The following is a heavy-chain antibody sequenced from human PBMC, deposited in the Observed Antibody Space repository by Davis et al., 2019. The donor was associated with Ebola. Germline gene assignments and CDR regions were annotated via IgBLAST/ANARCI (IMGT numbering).Heavy chain of an antibody. Sequence: GESLKISCAASGFTFSSYGMHWVRQAPGKGLEWVAFIRYDGGNKYYADSVKGRFTISRDNSKNTLHLQMNSLRVEDTAVYYCAKMIRGVPAAIFSDLDYWGQGTLVTVSS. D-gene: IGHD2-2*02. CDR2: IRYDGGNK. J-gene: IGHJ4*02. CDR1: GFTFSSYG. V-gene: IGHV3-30*02. CDR3: AKMIRGVPAAIFSDLDY.